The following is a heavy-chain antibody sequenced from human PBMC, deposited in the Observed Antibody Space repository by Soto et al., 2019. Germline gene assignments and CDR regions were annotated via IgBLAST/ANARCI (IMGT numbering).Heavy chain of an antibody. CDR3: ARVKSSSSLDAFDI. J-gene: IGHJ3*02. V-gene: IGHV1-2*04. Sequence: ASVKVSCKASGYTFTGYYMHWVRQAPGQGLEWMGWINPNSGGTNYAQKFQGWVTMTRDTSISTAYMELSRLRSDDTAVYYCARVKSSSSLDAFDIWGQGTMVTVSS. CDR1: GYTFTGYY. CDR2: INPNSGGT. D-gene: IGHD6-6*01.